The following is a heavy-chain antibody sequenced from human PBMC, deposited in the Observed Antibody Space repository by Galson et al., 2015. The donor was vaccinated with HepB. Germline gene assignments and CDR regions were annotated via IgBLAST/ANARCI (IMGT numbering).Heavy chain of an antibody. CDR3: ASTALYYYDSSGYYHY. V-gene: IGHV3-11*01. CDR1: GFTFSDYY. D-gene: IGHD3-22*01. Sequence: SLRLSCAASGFTFSDYYMSWIRQAPGKGLEWVSYISSSGSTIYYADSVKGRFTISRDNAKNSLYLQMNSLRAEDTAVYYCASTALYYYDSSGYYHYWGQGTLVTVSS. CDR2: ISSSGSTI. J-gene: IGHJ4*02.